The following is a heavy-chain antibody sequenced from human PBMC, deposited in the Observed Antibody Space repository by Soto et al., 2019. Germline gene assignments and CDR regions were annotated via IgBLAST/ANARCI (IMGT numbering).Heavy chain of an antibody. CDR2: ISGSGGST. CDR1: GFTFSSYA. Sequence: EVQLLESGGGLVQPGGSLRLSCAASGFTFSSYAMTWVRQAPGKGLEWVSNISGSGGSTYYADSVKGRFTISRDNAKNTLDLHMNSLRAEDTAVYYCAKAVLFGVVPETYYYYIMDVWGQGTTVTVSS. J-gene: IGHJ6*02. V-gene: IGHV3-23*01. D-gene: IGHD2-2*01. CDR3: AKAVLFGVVPETYYYYIMDV.